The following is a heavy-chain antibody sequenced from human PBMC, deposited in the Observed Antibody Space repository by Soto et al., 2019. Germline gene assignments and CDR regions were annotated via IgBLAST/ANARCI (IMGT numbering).Heavy chain of an antibody. J-gene: IGHJ4*02. CDR2: INCGSGNT. D-gene: IGHD6-19*01. Sequence: QVQLVQSGAEVKQPGASASVSCKASGYNFTTYVVHWLRQAPGQGPEWMGWINCGSGNTVYSQKFQGRVTFTGDTSATTAYMDLNSLTSGDTAVYYCARGYTSGWTFDFWGRGTLVTVSS. V-gene: IGHV1-3*01. CDR3: ARGYTSGWTFDF. CDR1: GYNFTTYV.